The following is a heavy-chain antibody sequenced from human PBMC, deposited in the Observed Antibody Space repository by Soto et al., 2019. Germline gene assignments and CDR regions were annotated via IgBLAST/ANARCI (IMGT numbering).Heavy chain of an antibody. CDR1: GYTFTNYW. J-gene: IGHJ6*02. CDR2: IYPGDSDT. V-gene: IGHV5-51*01. Sequence: GESLKISCKGSGYTFTNYWIGWVRQMPGEGLEWMGIIYPGDSDTKYNPSFQGQVTISADKSITTTYLQWSSLKASDTAIYYCAASIFYYGMDVWGQGTTVTVSS. CDR3: AASIFYYGMDV.